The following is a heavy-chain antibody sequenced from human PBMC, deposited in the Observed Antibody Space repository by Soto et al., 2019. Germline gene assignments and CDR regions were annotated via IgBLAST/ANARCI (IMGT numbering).Heavy chain of an antibody. CDR3: ARHVLRFLEWSQGAFDI. V-gene: IGHV3-21*01. Sequence: VGSLRLSCAASGFTFSSYSMNWVRQAPGKGLEWVSSISSSSSYIYYADSVKGRFTISRDNAKNSLYLQMNSLRAEDTAVYYCARHVLRFLEWSQGAFDIWGQGTMVTVSS. CDR2: ISSSSSYI. CDR1: GFTFSSYS. J-gene: IGHJ3*02. D-gene: IGHD3-3*01.